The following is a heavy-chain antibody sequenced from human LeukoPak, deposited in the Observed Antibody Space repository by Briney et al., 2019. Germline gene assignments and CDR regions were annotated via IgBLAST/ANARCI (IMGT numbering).Heavy chain of an antibody. V-gene: IGHV4-59*01. CDR3: ARGVYYDSSGYSKGAFGI. CDR1: GGSISSYY. D-gene: IGHD3-22*01. CDR2: IYYSGST. J-gene: IGHJ3*02. Sequence: SETLSLTCTVSGGSISSYYWSWIRQPPGKGLEWIGYIYYSGSTNYNPSLKSRVTISVDTSKNQFSLKLSSVTAADTAVYYCARGVYYDSSGYSKGAFGIWGQGTMVTVSS.